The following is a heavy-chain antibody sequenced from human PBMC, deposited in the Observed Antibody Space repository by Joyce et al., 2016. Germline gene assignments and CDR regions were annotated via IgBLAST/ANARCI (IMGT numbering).Heavy chain of an antibody. J-gene: IGHJ4*02. V-gene: IGHV3-23*01. CDR3: ARGGYDFWSGSTLDY. CDR1: GFTFSTYA. D-gene: IGHD3-3*01. CDR2: CSGSGGST. Sequence: VHLLESGGGLVQPGGSLRLSCASSGFTFSTYAMSWVRQTPGKGLPWVSTCSGSGGSTYYADSVKGRFTVSRDHSKNTLDLQMNSLRAEDTAVYYCARGGYDFWSGSTLDYWGQGTKVTVSS.